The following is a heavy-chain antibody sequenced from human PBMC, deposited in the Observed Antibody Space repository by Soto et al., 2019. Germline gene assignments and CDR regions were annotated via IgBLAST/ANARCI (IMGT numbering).Heavy chain of an antibody. CDR3: ARTHSGSYYSVFNY. Sequence: TLSLTCVVSNFSISSGYYWGWIRQSPGKGPEWIASIYRSGTTSYNPSLKSRVTISVDPSKNQFSLMLTAVTAADTAVYYCARTHSGSYYSVFNYWGRGSLVTV. CDR2: IYRSGTT. CDR1: NFSISSGYY. D-gene: IGHD1-26*01. V-gene: IGHV4-38-2*01. J-gene: IGHJ4*02.